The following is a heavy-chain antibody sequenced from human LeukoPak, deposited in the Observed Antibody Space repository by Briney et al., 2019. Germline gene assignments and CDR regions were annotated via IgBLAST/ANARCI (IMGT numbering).Heavy chain of an antibody. V-gene: IGHV1-2*06. D-gene: IGHD3-16*02. CDR1: GYTFTDYY. CDR3: ARDHLRGESTGGYHFDY. Sequence: ASVKVSCKASGYTFTDYYIHWVRQAPGQGLEWMGRINPKTGGTNYAQKFRGRVTMTRDTSISTAYMELTRLRSDDTAVYYCARDHLRGESTGGYHFDYWGQGTPVSVSS. CDR2: INPKTGGT. J-gene: IGHJ4*02.